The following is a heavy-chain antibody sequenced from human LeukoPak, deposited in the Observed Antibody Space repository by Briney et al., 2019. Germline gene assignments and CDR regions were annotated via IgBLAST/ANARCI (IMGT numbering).Heavy chain of an antibody. J-gene: IGHJ5*02. CDR3: ARAGGYCSGGSCYRGYSWFDP. Sequence: GGFLRLFCAASGFTFSSSGMHWVRQAPGKGLEWVAVILYNGSKYYADSVKGRFTISRDNSKNTLYLQMNSLRVEDTAVYYCARAGGYCSGGSCYRGYSWFDPWGQGTLVTVSS. D-gene: IGHD2-15*01. CDR1: GFTFSSSG. V-gene: IGHV3-33*01. CDR2: ILYNGSK.